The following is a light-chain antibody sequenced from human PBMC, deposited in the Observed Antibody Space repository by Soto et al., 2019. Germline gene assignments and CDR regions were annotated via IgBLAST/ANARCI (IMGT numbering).Light chain of an antibody. J-gene: IGKJ4*01. Sequence: EIVMTQSPATLSVSPGERATLSCRASQSVSSNLAWYQQKLGQAPRLLIYGASTRATGITARFSGSGSGREFTLTISSLQSEDFAVYYCQQYNNWPPLTFGGGTKVEIK. CDR3: QQYNNWPPLT. CDR1: QSVSSN. CDR2: GAS. V-gene: IGKV3-15*01.